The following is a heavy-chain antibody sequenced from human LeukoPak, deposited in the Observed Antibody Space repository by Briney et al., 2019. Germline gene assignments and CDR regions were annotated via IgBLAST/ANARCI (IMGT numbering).Heavy chain of an antibody. CDR1: GFTFSSYT. J-gene: IGHJ4*02. V-gene: IGHV3-30-3*01. CDR3: ARGSTHGSSGYLRPFDY. D-gene: IGHD3-22*01. CDR2: ISYDGSNE. Sequence: QPGRSLRLSCAASGFTFSSYTMHRVRQAPGKGLDWVTVISYDGSNEYYAAPVKGRFTISRDNYRNTVFLQMNSLRDEDTAVYYCARGSTHGSSGYLRPFDYWGRGTLVTVSS.